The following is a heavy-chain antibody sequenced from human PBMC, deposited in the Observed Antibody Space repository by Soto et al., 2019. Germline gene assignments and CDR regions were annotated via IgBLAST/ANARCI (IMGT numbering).Heavy chain of an antibody. Sequence: PGGSLILSCAASGFTFSSYAMHWVRQAPGKGLEWVAVISYDGSNKYYADSVKGRFTISRDNSKNTLYLQMNSLRAEDTAVYYCARGQYYYDSSGYLGMDVWGQGTTVTVSS. CDR1: GFTFSSYA. CDR2: ISYDGSNK. V-gene: IGHV3-30-3*01. D-gene: IGHD3-22*01. CDR3: ARGQYYYDSSGYLGMDV. J-gene: IGHJ6*02.